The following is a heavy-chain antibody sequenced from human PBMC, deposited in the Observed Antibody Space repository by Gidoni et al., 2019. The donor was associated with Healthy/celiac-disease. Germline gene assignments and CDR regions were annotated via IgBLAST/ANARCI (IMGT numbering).Heavy chain of an antibody. CDR1: GCSFSSGRYY. CDR3: ARAGDYDFWSGYPRGWFDP. D-gene: IGHD3-3*01. CDR2: IYYSGST. J-gene: IGHJ5*02. V-gene: IGHV4-61*01. Sequence: QVQLQESGPGLVKPSETLSLTCTVSGCSFSSGRYYWSWIRQPPGKGLEWIGYIYYSGSTNYNPSLKSRVTISVDTSKNQFSLKLSSVTAADTAVYYCARAGDYDFWSGYPRGWFDPWGQGTLVTVSS.